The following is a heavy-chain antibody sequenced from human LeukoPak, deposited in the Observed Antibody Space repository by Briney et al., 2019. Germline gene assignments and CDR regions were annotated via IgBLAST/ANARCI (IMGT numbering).Heavy chain of an antibody. D-gene: IGHD2-15*01. V-gene: IGHV1-69*13. J-gene: IGHJ5*02. CDR2: IIPIFGTA. CDR3: ARGGLRFYCSGGSCYLNWFDP. CDR1: GGTFSSYA. Sequence: ASVKVSCKASGGTFSSYAISWVRQAPGHGLEWVGGIIPIFGTANYAQKFQGRVTITADESTSTAYMELSSLRSEDTAVYYCARGGLRFYCSGGSCYLNWFDPWGQGTLVTVSS.